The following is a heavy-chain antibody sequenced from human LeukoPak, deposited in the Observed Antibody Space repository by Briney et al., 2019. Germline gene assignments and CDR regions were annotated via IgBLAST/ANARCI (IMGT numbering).Heavy chain of an antibody. Sequence: GGSLRLSCAASGFTFSRSAMTWVRQAPGKGLEWVANIKEDGSIEDYVDSVKGRFTVSRDNAKNSLYLEMNSLRVEDTAVYYCVSQQVAPPWGQGTLVIVSS. CDR2: IKEDGSIE. CDR3: VSQQVAPP. D-gene: IGHD5-12*01. J-gene: IGHJ5*02. V-gene: IGHV3-7*01. CDR1: GFTFSRSA.